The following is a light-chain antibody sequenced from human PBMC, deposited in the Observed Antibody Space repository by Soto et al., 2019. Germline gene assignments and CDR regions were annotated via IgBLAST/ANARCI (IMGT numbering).Light chain of an antibody. CDR2: GAS. V-gene: IGKV3-20*01. J-gene: IGKJ1*01. CDR3: QQYGSSGT. Sequence: NVLTQSPGTLSLSPGERATLSCMASQSVSNNYLAWYQQKPGQAPRLLIYGASNRATGIPDRFSGSGSGTDFTLTISRLEPEDFAVYYCQQYGSSGTFGQGTKVDIK. CDR1: QSVSNNY.